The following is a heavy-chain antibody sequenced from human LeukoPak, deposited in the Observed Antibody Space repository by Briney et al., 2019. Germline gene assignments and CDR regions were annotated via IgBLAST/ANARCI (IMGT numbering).Heavy chain of an antibody. D-gene: IGHD4-17*01. CDR3: ARGPNDYGDYTLNL. CDR2: IIPILGTV. V-gene: IGHV1-69*11. CDR1: RGTFSEYP. J-gene: IGHJ4*02. Sequence: EASVKLSCKSSRGTFSEYPISWVPQAPGQGLEWMGRIIPILGTVNYAQNFQGRVTMTTDESTTTVYLELRSLRSEDTAIYFCARGPNDYGDYTLNLWGQGTLITVSS.